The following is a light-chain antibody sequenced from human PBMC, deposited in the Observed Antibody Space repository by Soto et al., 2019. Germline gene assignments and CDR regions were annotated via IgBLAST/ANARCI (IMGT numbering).Light chain of an antibody. J-gene: IGKJ3*01. Sequence: DIQMTQSPSSLSSSVGDRVTITFRASQIISSYLNWYQQKPGKAPKLLIYAASSLQSGVPSRFSGSGSGTDFTLTISSLQPEDFATYYCQQSYSTSVFTFGPGTKVD. V-gene: IGKV1-39*01. CDR3: QQSYSTSVFT. CDR2: AAS. CDR1: QIISSY.